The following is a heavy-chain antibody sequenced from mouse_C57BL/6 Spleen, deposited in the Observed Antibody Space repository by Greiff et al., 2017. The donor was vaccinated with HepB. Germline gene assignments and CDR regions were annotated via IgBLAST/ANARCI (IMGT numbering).Heavy chain of an antibody. CDR3: ARAAY. V-gene: IGHV5-4*01. Sequence: EVQRVESGGGLVKPGGSLKLSCAASGFTFSSYAMSWVRQTPEKRLEWVATISDGGSYTYYPDNVKGRFTISRDNAKNNLYLQMSHLKSEDTAMYYCARAAYWGQRTLVTVSA. CDR1: GFTFSSYA. J-gene: IGHJ3*01. CDR2: ISDGGSYT.